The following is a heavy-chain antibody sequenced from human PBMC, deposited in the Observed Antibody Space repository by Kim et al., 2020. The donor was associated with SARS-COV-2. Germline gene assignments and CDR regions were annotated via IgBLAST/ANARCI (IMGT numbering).Heavy chain of an antibody. CDR3: ARGPSWTFYAFDI. Sequence: PSTQGRVTISADTSKNQFSRKLSSVTAADTAVYYCARGPSWTFYAFDIWGQGTMVTVSS. D-gene: IGHD1-1*01. J-gene: IGHJ3*02. V-gene: IGHV4-61*02.